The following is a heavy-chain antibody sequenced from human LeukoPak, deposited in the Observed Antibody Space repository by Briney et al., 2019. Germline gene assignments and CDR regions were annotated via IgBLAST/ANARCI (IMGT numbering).Heavy chain of an antibody. CDR2: MNPNSGNT. J-gene: IGHJ3*02. CDR1: GYTFTSYD. V-gene: IGHV1-8*01. CDR3: ARGYWTTGIAVLGDGRAFDI. Sequence: AASVKVSCKASGYTFTSYDINWVRQATGQGLEWMGWMNPNSGNTGYAQKFQGRVTMTRNTSISTAYMELSSLRSEDTAVYYCARGYWTTGIAVLGDGRAFDIWGQGTMVTVSS. D-gene: IGHD6-19*01.